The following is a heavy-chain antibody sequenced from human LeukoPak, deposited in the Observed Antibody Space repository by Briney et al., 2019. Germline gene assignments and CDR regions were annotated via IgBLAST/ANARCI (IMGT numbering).Heavy chain of an antibody. Sequence: SETLSLTCTVSGGSISSGSYYWSWIRQPAGKGLEWIGRIYTSGSTIYNPSLKSRVTISVDTSKNQFSLKLSSVTAADTAVYYCARGLKGYCSSTSCYVGDAFDIWGQGTMVTVSS. CDR1: GGSISSGSYY. D-gene: IGHD2-2*01. V-gene: IGHV4-61*02. CDR2: IYTSGST. CDR3: ARGLKGYCSSTSCYVGDAFDI. J-gene: IGHJ3*02.